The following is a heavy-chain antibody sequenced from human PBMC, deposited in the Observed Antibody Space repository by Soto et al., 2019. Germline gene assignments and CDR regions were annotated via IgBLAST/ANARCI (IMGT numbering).Heavy chain of an antibody. D-gene: IGHD6-13*01. J-gene: IGHJ4*02. CDR3: AREHSSSWCFDY. Sequence: ASVKVSCKASGYTFTSYDINWVRQATGQGLEWMGWMNPNSGNTGYAQKFQGRVTMTRNTSISTAYMELSSLRSEDTAVYYCAREHSSSWCFDYWGQGTLVTVSS. CDR1: GYTFTSYD. CDR2: MNPNSGNT. V-gene: IGHV1-8*01.